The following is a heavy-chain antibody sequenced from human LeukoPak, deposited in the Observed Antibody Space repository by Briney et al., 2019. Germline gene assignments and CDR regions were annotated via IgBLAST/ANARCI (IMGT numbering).Heavy chain of an antibody. V-gene: IGHV3-21*01. J-gene: IGHJ5*02. Sequence: GGPLRLSCAASGFTFSSYSMNWVRQAPGKGLEWVSSISSSSSYIYYADSVKGRFTISRDNAKNSLYLQMNSLRAEDTAVYYCARRTLRYFDWLPPTKNWFDPWGQGTLVTVSS. D-gene: IGHD3-9*01. CDR2: ISSSSSYI. CDR3: ARRTLRYFDWLPPTKNWFDP. CDR1: GFTFSSYS.